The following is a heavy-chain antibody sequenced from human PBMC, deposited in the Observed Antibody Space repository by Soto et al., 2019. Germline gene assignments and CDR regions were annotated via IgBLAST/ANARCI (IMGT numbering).Heavy chain of an antibody. CDR1: GYTLTELS. V-gene: IGHV1-24*01. J-gene: IGHJ5*02. CDR3: ARPSGYCSSTSCYLPFDP. CDR2: FDPEDGET. D-gene: IGHD2-2*01. Sequence: ASVKVSCKVSGYTLTELSMHWVRQAPGKGLEWMGGFDPEDGETIYAQKFQGRVTMTEDTSTDTAYMELSSLRSEDAAVYYCARPSGYCSSTSCYLPFDPWGQGTLVTVSS.